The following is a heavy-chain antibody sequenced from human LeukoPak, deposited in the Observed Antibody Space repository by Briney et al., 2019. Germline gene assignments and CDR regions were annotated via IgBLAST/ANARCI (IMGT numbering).Heavy chain of an antibody. CDR1: GFTFSSYG. Sequence: GRSLRLSCAASGFTFSSYGMHWVRQAPGKGLEWVAVIWYDGSNKYYADSVKGRFTISRDNSKNTLYLQMNSLRAEDTAVYYCARDVYYYGMDVWGQGTTVTVSS. CDR3: ARDVYYYGMDV. V-gene: IGHV3-33*08. CDR2: IWYDGSNK. J-gene: IGHJ6*02.